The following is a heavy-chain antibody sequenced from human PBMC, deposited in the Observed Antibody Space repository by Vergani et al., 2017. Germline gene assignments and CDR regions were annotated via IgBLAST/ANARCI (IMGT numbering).Heavy chain of an antibody. CDR2: IYYSGST. CDR3: ARHRGSGWPHVPLLGTPGDY. D-gene: IGHD6-19*01. Sequence: QLQLQESGPGLVKPSETLSLTCTVSGGSISSSSYYWGWIRQPPGKGLEWIGSIYYSGSTYYNPSLKSRVTISVDTSKNQFSLKLSAVTAADTAVYYCARHRGSGWPHVPLLGTPGDYWGQGTLVTVSS. V-gene: IGHV4-39*01. J-gene: IGHJ4*02. CDR1: GGSISSSSYY.